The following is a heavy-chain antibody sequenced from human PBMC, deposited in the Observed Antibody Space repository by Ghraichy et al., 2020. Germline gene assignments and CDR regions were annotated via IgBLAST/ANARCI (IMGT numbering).Heavy chain of an antibody. Sequence: GGSLRLSCAASGFTVSDNYMSWVRQAPGKGLEWVSVIYSGGSTYYADSVKGRFTISRDNSKNTLYLQMNSLRAEDTAVYYCASRSDYYGSGSYPFTQDYWGQGTLVTVSS. J-gene: IGHJ4*02. CDR1: GFTVSDNY. D-gene: IGHD3-10*01. CDR3: ASRSDYYGSGSYPFTQDY. V-gene: IGHV3-66*01. CDR2: IYSGGST.